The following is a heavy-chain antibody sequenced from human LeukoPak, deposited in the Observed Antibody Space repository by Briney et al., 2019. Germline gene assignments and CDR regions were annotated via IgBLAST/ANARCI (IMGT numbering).Heavy chain of an antibody. CDR1: GGSFSGYC. CDR3: ATFNYYDSSGYYP. D-gene: IGHD3-22*01. V-gene: IGHV4-34*01. CDR2: INHSGST. Sequence: SETLSLTCAVYGGSFSGYCWSWIRQPPGKGLEWIGEINHSGSTNYNPSLKSRVTISVDTSKNQFSLKLSSVTAADTAVYYCATFNYYDSSGYYPWGQGTLVTVSS. J-gene: IGHJ4*02.